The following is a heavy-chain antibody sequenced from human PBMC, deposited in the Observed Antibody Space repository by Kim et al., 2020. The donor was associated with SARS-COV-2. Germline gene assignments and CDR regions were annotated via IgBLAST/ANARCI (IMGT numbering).Heavy chain of an antibody. J-gene: IGHJ4*02. V-gene: IGHV3-48*04. D-gene: IGHD5-18*01. Sequence: GGSLRLSCAASGFTFSSYSMNWVRQAPGKGLEWVSYISSSSSTIYYADSVKGRFTISRDNAKNSLYLQMNSLRAEDTAVYYCASEYSYGYGDYWGQGTLVTVSS. CDR3: ASEYSYGYGDY. CDR2: ISSSSSTI. CDR1: GFTFSSYS.